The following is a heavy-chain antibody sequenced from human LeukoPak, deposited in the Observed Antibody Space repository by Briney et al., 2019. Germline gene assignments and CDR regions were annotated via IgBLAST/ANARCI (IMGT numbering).Heavy chain of an antibody. CDR1: GGSISSGGYY. V-gene: IGHV4-31*03. J-gene: IGHJ4*02. Sequence: PSQTLSLTCTVSGGSISSGGYYWSWIRQHPGKGLEWIGYIYYSGSTYYNPSLKSRVTISVDTSKNQFSLKLSSVTTADTAVYYCARIPHCGGDCYYFDYWGQGTLVTVSS. CDR2: IYYSGST. D-gene: IGHD2-21*02. CDR3: ARIPHCGGDCYYFDY.